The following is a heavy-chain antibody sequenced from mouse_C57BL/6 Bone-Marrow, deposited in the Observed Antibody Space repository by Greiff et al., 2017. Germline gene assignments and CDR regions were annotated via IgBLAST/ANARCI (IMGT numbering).Heavy chain of an antibody. V-gene: IGHV2-5*01. Sequence: VQVVESGLGLVQPSQSLSITCTVSGFSLTSYGVHWVRQSPGKGLEWLGVLWRGGSTDYNAAFMSRLSFTKDNSKRQVFFKMNSLQADDTSIYFCAKKIWDGWYFGVCDTGTTVTVSS. CDR2: LWRGGST. CDR3: AKKIWDGWYFGV. D-gene: IGHD4-1*01. CDR1: GFSLTSYG. J-gene: IGHJ1*03.